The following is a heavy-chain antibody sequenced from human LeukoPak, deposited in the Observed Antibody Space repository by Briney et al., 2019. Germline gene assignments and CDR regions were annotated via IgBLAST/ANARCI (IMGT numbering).Heavy chain of an antibody. J-gene: IGHJ3*02. Sequence: GGSLRLSCAASGFTFGNYAMHWVRQAPGKGLEYVSAISRHGGSTYYANSVKGRFTISRDNSKNTLYLQMGSLRAEDMAVYFCARVGDNDAFDIWGQGTMVTVSS. D-gene: IGHD3-10*01. CDR2: ISRHGGST. CDR3: ARVGDNDAFDI. CDR1: GFTFGNYA. V-gene: IGHV3-64*01.